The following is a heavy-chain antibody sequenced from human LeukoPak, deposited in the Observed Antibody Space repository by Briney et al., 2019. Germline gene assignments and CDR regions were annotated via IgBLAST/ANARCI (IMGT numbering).Heavy chain of an antibody. CDR3: TRDTLYGSGSYYHDGMHYFDY. J-gene: IGHJ4*02. CDR2: ISSSSSTI. D-gene: IGHD3-10*01. Sequence: GGSLRLSCAASGFTFSSYSMNWVRQAPGEGLEWVSYISSSSSTIYYADSVKGRFTISRDNDKNSLYLHMNSLIAEHTAVYYCTRDTLYGSGSYYHDGMHYFDYWGQGTLVTVSS. V-gene: IGHV3-48*04. CDR1: GFTFSSYS.